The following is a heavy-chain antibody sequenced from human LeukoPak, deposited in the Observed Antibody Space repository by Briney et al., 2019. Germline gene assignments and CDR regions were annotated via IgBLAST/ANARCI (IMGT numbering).Heavy chain of an antibody. CDR1: GYTFTGYY. Sequence: RASVKVSCKASGYTFTGYYMHWVRQAPGQGLEWMGWINPNSGGTNYAQKFQGRVTMTRNTSISTAYMELSSLRSEDTAVYYCARAYYGSGEYDYWGQGTLVTVSS. J-gene: IGHJ4*02. V-gene: IGHV1-2*02. CDR3: ARAYYGSGEYDY. CDR2: INPNSGGT. D-gene: IGHD3-10*01.